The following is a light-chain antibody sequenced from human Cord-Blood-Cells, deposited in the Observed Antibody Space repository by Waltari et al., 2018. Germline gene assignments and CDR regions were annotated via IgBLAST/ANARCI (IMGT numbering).Light chain of an antibody. CDR1: QSISSY. CDR2: AAS. V-gene: IGKV1-39*01. Sequence: DIQMTQSPSSLSASVGDSVTITCRASQSISSYLNWYQQKPGKAPKLLIYAASSLQSGVPSRFSGSGSGTDFTLTISSLQPEDFATYYCQQSYNTPRTFGGGTKVEIK. CDR3: QQSYNTPRT. J-gene: IGKJ4*01.